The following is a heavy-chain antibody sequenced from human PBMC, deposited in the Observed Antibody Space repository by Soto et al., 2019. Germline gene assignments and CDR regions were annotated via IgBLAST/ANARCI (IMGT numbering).Heavy chain of an antibody. J-gene: IGHJ6*02. V-gene: IGHV3-48*02. CDR3: ARVSFQFYYYVTDV. CDR1: GFTFSDYG. Sequence: EVQLVESGGGLVQPGGSLRLSCAASGFTFSDYGMNWVRQAPGKGLEWVSFISSSGTIYYADSMKGRFTISRDNAKNSLYLQTNSLRDEDTAVYYCARVSFQFYYYVTDVWGQGTTVTVSS. CDR2: ISSSGTI.